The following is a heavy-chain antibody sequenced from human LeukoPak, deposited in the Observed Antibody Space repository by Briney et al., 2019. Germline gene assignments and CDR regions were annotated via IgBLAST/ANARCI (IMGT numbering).Heavy chain of an antibody. CDR3: ARDTGLLRTLDI. J-gene: IGHJ3*02. D-gene: IGHD1-26*01. Sequence: PSETLSLTCTVSGGSINGNIWAWIRQPGGKGLEWIGRVFSSGSTNYNPSLTSRLTISVDNSKNQFSLRLSSVTAADTAMYYCARDTGLLRTLDIWGQGTMVTVGS. V-gene: IGHV4-4*07. CDR2: VFSSGST. CDR1: GGSINGNI.